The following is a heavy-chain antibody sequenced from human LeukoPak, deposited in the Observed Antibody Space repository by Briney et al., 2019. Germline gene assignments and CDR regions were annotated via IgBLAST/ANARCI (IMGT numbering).Heavy chain of an antibody. Sequence: SETLSLTCTVSGGSISTYYWSWIRQPPGKGLEWIGYIHYSGSTNYNPSLKSRVTISVDTSKNQFSQKLSSVTAADTAVYYCARHRGTGWYPYDYWGQGTLVSVSS. CDR3: ARHRGTGWYPYDY. V-gene: IGHV4-59*08. CDR2: IHYSGST. CDR1: GGSISTYY. D-gene: IGHD6-19*01. J-gene: IGHJ4*02.